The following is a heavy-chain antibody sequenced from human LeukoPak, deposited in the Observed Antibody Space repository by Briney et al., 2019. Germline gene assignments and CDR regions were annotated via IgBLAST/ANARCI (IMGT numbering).Heavy chain of an antibody. CDR1: GGSISSSGYY. J-gene: IGHJ4*02. V-gene: IGHV4-39*07. Sequence: SETLSLTCTVSGGSISSSGYYWGWIRQTPGKGLEWIGFIYYSGTTNYNPSLKSRVTISLDTSKKQFSLKLSSVTAADTAVYYCARDRMVLTGYCFDYWGQGTLVTVSS. CDR2: IYYSGTT. D-gene: IGHD3-9*01. CDR3: ARDRMVLTGYCFDY.